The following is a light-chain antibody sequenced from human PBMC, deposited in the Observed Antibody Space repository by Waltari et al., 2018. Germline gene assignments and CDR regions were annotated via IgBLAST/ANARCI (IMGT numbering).Light chain of an antibody. Sequence: DILMTQSPDSLAVPLGARATIDGESSQSVFYRSGNKNYRAWYQHKPGQPPKLLFYWASTRESGVPDRFSASGSGTDFTLTINNLQAEDVAVYYCQQYYRSRTFGQGTKVEIK. J-gene: IGKJ1*01. CDR1: QSVFYRSGNKNY. CDR2: WAS. V-gene: IGKV4-1*01. CDR3: QQYYRSRT.